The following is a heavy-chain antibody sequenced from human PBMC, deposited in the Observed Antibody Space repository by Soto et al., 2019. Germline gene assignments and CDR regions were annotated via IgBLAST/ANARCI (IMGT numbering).Heavy chain of an antibody. CDR2: INHSGST. CDR3: ARGKLSDYAWGSYRYHFDY. J-gene: IGHJ4*02. CDR1: GGSFSGYY. Sequence: SETLSLTCAVYGGSFSGYYWSWIRQPPGKGLEWIGEINHSGSTNYNPSLKSRVTISVDTSKNQFSLKLSSVTAADTAVYYCARGKLSDYAWGSYRYHFDYWGQGTVVTVSS. D-gene: IGHD3-16*02. V-gene: IGHV4-34*01.